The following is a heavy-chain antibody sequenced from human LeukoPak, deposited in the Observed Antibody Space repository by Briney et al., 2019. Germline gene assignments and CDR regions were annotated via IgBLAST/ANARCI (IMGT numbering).Heavy chain of an antibody. CDR2: ISWDGGST. D-gene: IGHD6-6*01. CDR1: GFTFDDYT. Sequence: GGSLRLSCAASGFTFDDYTMHWVRQAPGKGLEWVSLISWDGGSTYYADSVKGRFTISRDNSKNSLYLQMNSLRTEDTALYYCAKELRRSSSSGFQGWFDPWGQGTLVTVSS. CDR3: AKELRRSSSSGFQGWFDP. V-gene: IGHV3-43*01. J-gene: IGHJ5*02.